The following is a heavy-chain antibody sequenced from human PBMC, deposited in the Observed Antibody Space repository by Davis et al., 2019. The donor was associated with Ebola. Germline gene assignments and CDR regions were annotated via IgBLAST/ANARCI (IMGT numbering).Heavy chain of an antibody. V-gene: IGHV1-18*01. CDR2: ISVYNGNT. Sequence: ASVKVSCKASASTSSSYGISWVRQAPGQGLEWLGWISVYNGNTNYAQRFQGRVTMTTDTSTATAYMELRNLRSDDTAIYYCVRDGDFGNHEGDYWGHGSQVTVSS. D-gene: IGHD7-27*01. CDR1: ASTSSSYG. J-gene: IGHJ4*01. CDR3: VRDGDFGNHEGDY.